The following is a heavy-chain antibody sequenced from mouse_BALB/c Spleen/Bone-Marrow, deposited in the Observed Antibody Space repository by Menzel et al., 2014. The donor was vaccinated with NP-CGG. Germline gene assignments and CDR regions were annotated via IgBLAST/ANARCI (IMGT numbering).Heavy chain of an antibody. J-gene: IGHJ3*01. Sequence: EVQLQESGPELVKPGASVKITCKASGYTFTDYNMDWVKQSHGKSLEWIGNINPNNGGTIYNQKFKGKATLTVDKSSTTAYMELRSLTSEDTAVYYCARAGYYTLFAYWGQGTLVTVSA. CDR1: GYTFTDYN. V-gene: IGHV1-18*01. D-gene: IGHD2-3*01. CDR3: ARAGYYTLFAY. CDR2: INPNNGGT.